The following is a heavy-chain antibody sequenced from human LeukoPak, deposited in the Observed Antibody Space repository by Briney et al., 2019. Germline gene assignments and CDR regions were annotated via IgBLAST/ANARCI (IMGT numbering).Heavy chain of an antibody. CDR3: AKNITN. V-gene: IGHV3-23*01. D-gene: IGHD1-14*01. Sequence: GGSLRLSCATSGFTFSNYAMSWVRQAPGKGLEWVSGISESGDNKNHADSVKGRFTISRDNSENTLYLQMSSLRVEDTAIYYCAKNITNWGQGTLVTVSS. CDR1: GFTFSNYA. CDR2: ISESGDNK. J-gene: IGHJ4*02.